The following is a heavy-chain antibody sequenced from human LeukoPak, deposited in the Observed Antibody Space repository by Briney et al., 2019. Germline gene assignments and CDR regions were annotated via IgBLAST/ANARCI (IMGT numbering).Heavy chain of an antibody. D-gene: IGHD6-6*01. CDR3: ARARKQLVLQGDYYYYMDV. CDR2: IYTSGST. J-gene: IGHJ6*03. Sequence: PSETLSLTCTVSGGSISSSSYYWGWIRQPPGKGLEWIGRIYTSGSTNYNPSLKSRVTMSVDTSKNQFSLKLSSVTAADTAVYYCARARKQLVLQGDYYYYMDVWGKGTTVTVSS. CDR1: GGSISSSSYY. V-gene: IGHV4-39*07.